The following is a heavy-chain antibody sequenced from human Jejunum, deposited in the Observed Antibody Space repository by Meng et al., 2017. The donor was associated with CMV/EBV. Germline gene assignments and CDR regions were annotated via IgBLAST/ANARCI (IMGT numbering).Heavy chain of an antibody. CDR2: INPSGGDT. CDR1: GYTFTSYY. CDR3: ARDHRDGYNSYFDL. D-gene: IGHD5-24*01. J-gene: IGHJ4*02. Sequence: GYTFTSYYIQWVRQAPGQGLECMGVINPSGGDTHYAQKFQGRVTMTRDTSTSTVYMELSSLRSDDTAVYYCARDHRDGYNSYFDLWGQGTLVTVSS. V-gene: IGHV1-46*01.